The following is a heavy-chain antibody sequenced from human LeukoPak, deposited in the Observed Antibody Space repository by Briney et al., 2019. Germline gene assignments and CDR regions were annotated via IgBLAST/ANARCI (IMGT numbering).Heavy chain of an antibody. CDR3: AKEEGYYYDSSGYADY. CDR1: GFTFSTYE. CDR2: ISGSGGST. J-gene: IGHJ4*02. D-gene: IGHD3-22*01. Sequence: GGSLRLSCAASGFTFSTYEMNWVRQAPGKGLEWVSAISGSGGSTYYADSVKGRFTISRDNSRNTLYLQMNSLRAEDTAVYYCAKEEGYYYDSSGYADYWGQGTLVTVSS. V-gene: IGHV3-23*01.